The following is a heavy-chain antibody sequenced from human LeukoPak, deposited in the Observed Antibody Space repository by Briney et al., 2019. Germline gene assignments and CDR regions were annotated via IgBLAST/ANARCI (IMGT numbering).Heavy chain of an antibody. J-gene: IGHJ4*02. V-gene: IGHV3-73*01. CDR3: TGHADDLWWLVFDY. Sequence: SGGSLRLSCAASGFTFSGSAIHWVRQASGKGLEWVGRIRSKANSYATAYAASVKGRFTIFRDDSKNTAYLQMNSLKTEDTAVYYCTGHADDLWWLVFDYWGQGTLVTVSS. CDR2: IRSKANSYAT. D-gene: IGHD3-3*01. CDR1: GFTFSGSA.